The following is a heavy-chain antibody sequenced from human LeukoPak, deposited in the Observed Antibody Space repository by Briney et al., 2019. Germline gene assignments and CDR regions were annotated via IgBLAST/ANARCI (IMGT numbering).Heavy chain of an antibody. V-gene: IGHV3-33*01. D-gene: IGHD2-2*01. CDR2: TWYDGSNK. CDR1: GFTFSSYG. Sequence: PGRSLRLSCAASGFTFSSYGMHWVRQAPGKGLEWVAATWYDGSNKYYADSVKGRFAISRDNSKNTLYLQMNSLRAEDTAVYFCARGGHCSTTSRSNYDGMDVWGQGTTLTVSS. CDR3: ARGGHCSTTSRSNYDGMDV. J-gene: IGHJ6*02.